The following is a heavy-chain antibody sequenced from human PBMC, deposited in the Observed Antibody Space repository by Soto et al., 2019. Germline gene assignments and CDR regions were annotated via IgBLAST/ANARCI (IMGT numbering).Heavy chain of an antibody. J-gene: IGHJ5*02. CDR1: GFSFSTCS. CDR3: ARDHPGNWFDP. CDR2: ISDSSSTI. Sequence: EVQLVESGGGLVQPGGSLRLSCAASGFSFSTCSMNWARQTPGKGLEWLSYISDSSSTIHYADSVKGRFIVSRDNAKNSLYLQMNSLRAEDTAMYYCARDHPGNWFDPWGQGTLVTVSS. V-gene: IGHV3-48*01.